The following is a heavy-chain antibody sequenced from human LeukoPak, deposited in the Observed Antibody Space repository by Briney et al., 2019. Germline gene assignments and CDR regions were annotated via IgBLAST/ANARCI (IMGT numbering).Heavy chain of an antibody. D-gene: IGHD2-2*01. CDR3: ARDDIVVVPAAAYYYYGMDV. CDR1: GFTFSSYW. V-gene: IGHV3-7*01. Sequence: GGSLRLSCAASGFTFSSYWMSWVRQAPGKGLEWVANIKQDGSEKYYVDSVKGRFTISRDNAKNSLYLQMNSLRAGDTAVYYCARDDIVVVPAAAYYYYGMDVWGQGTTVTVSS. CDR2: IKQDGSEK. J-gene: IGHJ6*02.